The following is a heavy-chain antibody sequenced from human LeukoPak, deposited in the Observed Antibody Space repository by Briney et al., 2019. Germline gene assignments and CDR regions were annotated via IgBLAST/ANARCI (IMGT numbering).Heavy chain of an antibody. Sequence: GGSLRLSCAATGFTFSSYWMSWVRQAPGKGLEWVSHISSSGNIIYYVDSVKGRFTISRDNAKNSLYLQMNSLRAEDTAVYYCARAMFGGVIGKFDYWGQGSLVTVSS. CDR3: ARAMFGGVIGKFDY. CDR1: GFTFSSYW. CDR2: ISSSGNII. J-gene: IGHJ4*02. V-gene: IGHV3-48*04. D-gene: IGHD3-16*02.